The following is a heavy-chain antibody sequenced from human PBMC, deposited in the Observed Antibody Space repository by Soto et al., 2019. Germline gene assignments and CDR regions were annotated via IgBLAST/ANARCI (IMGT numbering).Heavy chain of an antibody. CDR3: ARDVTIFGVRYGMDV. CDR2: ISNRGST. V-gene: IGHV4-31*03. CDR1: GGSISSGGYY. Sequence: QVQLQESGPGLLRPSQTLSLTCTVSGGSISSGGYYWSWIRQHPGKGLEWIGYISNRGSTYYNPSLKSRVTISVDTSKTQFSLKLSSVTAADTAVYFCARDVTIFGVRYGMDVLGQGTTVTVSS. J-gene: IGHJ6*02. D-gene: IGHD3-3*01.